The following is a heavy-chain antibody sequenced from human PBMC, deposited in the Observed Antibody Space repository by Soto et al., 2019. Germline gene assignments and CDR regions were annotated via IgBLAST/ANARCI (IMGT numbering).Heavy chain of an antibody. V-gene: IGHV3-23*01. J-gene: IGHJ4*02. CDR2: ISGSGGST. CDR3: GKDQRYCSSTTCYD. Sequence: EVQLLESGGGLVQPGGSLRLSCAASGFTFSNYAMTWVRQAPGKGLEWVSAISGSGGSTYYADSVKGRFTISRDNSKNTLYLQMNSLRAEDTAVYYCGKDQRYCSSTTCYDWGQGTLVTVSS. CDR1: GFTFSNYA. D-gene: IGHD2-2*01.